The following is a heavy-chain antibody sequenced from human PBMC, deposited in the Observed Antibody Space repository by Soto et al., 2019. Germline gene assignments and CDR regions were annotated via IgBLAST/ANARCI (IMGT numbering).Heavy chain of an antibody. CDR1: GGSVSSGSYY. D-gene: IGHD2-21*01. CDR3: ARDDSVNFDY. Sequence: PSETLSLTCTVSGGSVSSGSYYWSWIRQPPGKGLEWIGYIYYSGSTNYNPSLKSRVTISVDTSKNQFSLKLSSVTAADTAVYYCARDDSVNFDYWGQGTLVTVSS. J-gene: IGHJ4*02. V-gene: IGHV4-61*01. CDR2: IYYSGST.